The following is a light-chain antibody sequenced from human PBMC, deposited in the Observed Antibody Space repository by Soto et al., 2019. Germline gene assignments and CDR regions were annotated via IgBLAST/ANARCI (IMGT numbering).Light chain of an antibody. CDR1: QSVTSSY. Sequence: EVGLTQSPGTLSLSPGERATLSCRASQSVTSSYLAWYQQKLGQAPRLLIYGASSRATGIADRFSGSGSVTDFTLTISRLEPEDLAVYYCQQYGSSPGLFTFGPGTKV. V-gene: IGKV3-20*01. J-gene: IGKJ3*01. CDR2: GAS. CDR3: QQYGSSPGLFT.